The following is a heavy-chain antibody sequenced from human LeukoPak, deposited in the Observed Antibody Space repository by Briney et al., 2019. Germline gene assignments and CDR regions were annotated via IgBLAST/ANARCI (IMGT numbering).Heavy chain of an antibody. V-gene: IGHV1-8*01. Sequence: ASVKVSCKASGYTFTSYDINWVRQATGQGLEWMGWMNANRGNTGYAQKFQGRVTMTRNTSISTAYMELSSLRSEDTAVYYCARFERAHYYYYGMDVWGQGTTVTVSS. CDR2: MNANRGNT. J-gene: IGHJ6*02. CDR3: ARFERAHYYYYGMDV. D-gene: IGHD3-9*01. CDR1: GYTFTSYD.